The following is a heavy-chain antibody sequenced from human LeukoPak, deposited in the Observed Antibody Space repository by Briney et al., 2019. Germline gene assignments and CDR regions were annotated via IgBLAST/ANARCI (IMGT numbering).Heavy chain of an antibody. D-gene: IGHD3-22*01. J-gene: IGHJ6*03. CDR2: INHSGST. Sequence: SETLSLTCAVYGGSFSSYYWSWIRQPPGKGLEWIGGINHSGSTNYNPSLKSRVTISVDTSKNQFSLTLSSVTAADTAVYYCARGLSLVVVITTFHYYYYMDVWGKGTTVTVSS. CDR1: GGSFSSYY. V-gene: IGHV4-34*01. CDR3: ARGLSLVVVITTFHYYYYMDV.